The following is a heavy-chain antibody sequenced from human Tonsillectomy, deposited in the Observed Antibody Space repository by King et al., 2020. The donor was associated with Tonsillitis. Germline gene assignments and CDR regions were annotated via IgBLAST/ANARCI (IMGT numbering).Heavy chain of an antibody. Sequence: VQLVESGGGVLQPGRSLRLSCAASGFTFSSYAMHWVRQAPGKGLEWVAVISYDGSNKYYADSVKGRFTISRDNSKNTLYLQMNSLRAEDTAVYYCASLEDSSSWYVIDWGQGTLVTVSS. V-gene: IGHV3-30-3*01. CDR1: GFTFSSYA. D-gene: IGHD6-13*01. CDR2: ISYDGSNK. J-gene: IGHJ4*02. CDR3: ASLEDSSSWYVID.